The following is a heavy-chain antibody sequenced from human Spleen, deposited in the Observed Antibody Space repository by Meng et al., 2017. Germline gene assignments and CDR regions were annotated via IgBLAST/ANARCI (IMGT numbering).Heavy chain of an antibody. CDR3: ARVSRGWSGYYGY. CDR1: GGSFSGYY. CDR2: INHSGST. Sequence: QAQLQQWGAGLLKPSETLSLTCAVYGGSFSGYYWSWIRQPPGKGLEWIGEINHSGSTNYNPSLKSRVTISVDTSKNQFSLKLSSVTAADTAVYYCARVSRGWSGYYGYWGQGTLVTVSS. V-gene: IGHV4-34*01. D-gene: IGHD3-3*01. J-gene: IGHJ4*02.